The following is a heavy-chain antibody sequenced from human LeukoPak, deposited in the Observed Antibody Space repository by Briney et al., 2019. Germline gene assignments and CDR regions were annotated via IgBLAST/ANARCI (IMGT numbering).Heavy chain of an antibody. CDR1: GFTFSSYE. CDR2: ISSDGSRT. CDR3: GRDTGYGYNSYFDY. D-gene: IGHD5-24*01. J-gene: IGHJ4*02. Sequence: GGSLRLSCAASGFTFSSYEMNWVRQAPGKGLVWFSRISSDGSRTDYADSVKGRFTISRDNAKNTVYLQMNSLRVEDTAVYYCGRDTGYGYNSYFDYWGQGTLVTVSS. V-gene: IGHV3-74*01.